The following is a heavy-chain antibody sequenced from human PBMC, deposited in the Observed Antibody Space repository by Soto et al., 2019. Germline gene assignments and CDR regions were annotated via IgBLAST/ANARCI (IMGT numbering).Heavy chain of an antibody. V-gene: IGHV3-11*01. J-gene: IGHJ4*02. CDR1: GFTFSDSY. CDR2: ITFSGNTV. CDR3: ARDENPTYYYDSSGYYAY. D-gene: IGHD3-22*01. Sequence: GGSLRLSCAASGFTFSDSYMSWIRQAPGKGLEWISYITFSGNTVYYADSLKGRFTISRDNAKNSLYLQMNRLRAEDTAVYYCARDENPTYYYDSSGYYAYWGQGTLVTVSS.